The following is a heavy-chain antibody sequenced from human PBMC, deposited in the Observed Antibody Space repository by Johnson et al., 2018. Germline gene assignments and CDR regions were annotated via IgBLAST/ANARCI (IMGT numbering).Heavy chain of an antibody. J-gene: IGHJ6*03. CDR3: TKNNPGNYYYYMDG. Sequence: VQLVQAGGGLVQPGGSLKLSCAASGFTFNDFAMHWVRQASGKGLEWVGRINGHATAYAASVKGRFIIFRDDSSNTTYLQMNSLKTEDTAVYYCTKNNPGNYYYYMDGWGKGTTVTVSS. V-gene: IGHV3-73*01. D-gene: IGHD1-14*01. CDR1: GFTFNDFA. CDR2: INGHAT.